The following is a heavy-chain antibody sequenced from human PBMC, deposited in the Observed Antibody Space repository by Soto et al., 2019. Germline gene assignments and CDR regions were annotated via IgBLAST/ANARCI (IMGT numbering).Heavy chain of an antibody. Sequence: GGSLRLSCAASGFTFDDYAMHWVRQAPGKGLEWVSGISWNSGSIGYADSVKGRFTISRDNAKNSLYLQMNSLRAGDTAVYYCARGGQLVGVRNYGMDVWGQGTTVTVSS. CDR2: ISWNSGSI. J-gene: IGHJ6*02. D-gene: IGHD6-6*01. V-gene: IGHV3-9*01. CDR1: GFTFDDYA. CDR3: ARGGQLVGVRNYGMDV.